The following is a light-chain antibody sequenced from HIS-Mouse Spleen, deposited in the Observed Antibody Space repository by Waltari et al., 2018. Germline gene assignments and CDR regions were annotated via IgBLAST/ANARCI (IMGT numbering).Light chain of an antibody. Sequence: QSDLTQPAPVSGSPGQSTTISCTGTSSDVGSYNLLACYQQHPGQAPRLRIYEGSKRPSGVSNRFSGSKSGNTASLTISGLQAEDEADYYCCSYAGSSTWVFGGGTKLTVL. CDR2: EGS. J-gene: IGLJ3*02. CDR1: SSDVGSYNL. V-gene: IGLV2-23*01. CDR3: CSYAGSSTWV.